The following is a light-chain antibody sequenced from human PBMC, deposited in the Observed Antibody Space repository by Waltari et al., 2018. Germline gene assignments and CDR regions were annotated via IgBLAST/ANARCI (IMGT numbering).Light chain of an antibody. Sequence: QSALTQLRSVSGSPGQSVTISCTGTSSDVGNYHFVSWYQQHPGKAPKLMIYDVSKRPSGVPDRFSASKSGNTASLTISGLQAEDEADYYCCSYAGGYTWVFGGGTKLTVL. J-gene: IGLJ3*02. CDR1: SSDVGNYHF. CDR2: DVS. V-gene: IGLV2-11*01. CDR3: CSYAGGYTWV.